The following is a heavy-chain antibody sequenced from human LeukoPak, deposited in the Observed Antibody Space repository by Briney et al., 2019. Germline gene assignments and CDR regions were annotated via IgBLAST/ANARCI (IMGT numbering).Heavy chain of an antibody. CDR1: VGRIIKK. CDR2: IYSGGAI. CDR3: ARRPGN. D-gene: IGHD1-14*01. V-gene: IGHV3-53*01. J-gene: IGHJ4*02. Sequence: GGSLRLSCVALGVGRIIKKKSWVRQAPGKGLEWVSLIYSGGAIRYADSVKGRFTISRDSSKNTLFLQMNDLTVEDTARYYCARRPGNWGQGILVTVSS.